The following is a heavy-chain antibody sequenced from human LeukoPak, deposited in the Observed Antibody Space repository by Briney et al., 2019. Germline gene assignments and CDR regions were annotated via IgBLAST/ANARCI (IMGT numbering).Heavy chain of an antibody. D-gene: IGHD1-26*01. Sequence: SLRLSCAPSGFTSSSYGMHWVRRAPGKRLEWVAFIRYDGSNIYYADSVKGRFTISRDNSKNTLYLQMNSLRAEDTAVYYFAKAHSGGATSSVDYWGQGTLVTVSS. CDR2: IRYDGSNI. CDR1: GFTSSSYG. CDR3: AKAHSGGATSSVDY. J-gene: IGHJ4*02. V-gene: IGHV3-30*02.